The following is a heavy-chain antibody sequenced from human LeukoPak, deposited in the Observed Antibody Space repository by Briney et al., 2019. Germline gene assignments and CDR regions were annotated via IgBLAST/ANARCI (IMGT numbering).Heavy chain of an antibody. Sequence: PGGSLRLSCAASGFTFSSYAMSWVRQTPGKGLEWVSTVSGSGGSTYYADSVKGRFTISRDNSRDTLYLQMNSLRAEDTAVYFCASVGADYWGRGTLVTVSS. CDR1: GFTFSSYA. CDR2: VSGSGGST. J-gene: IGHJ4*02. CDR3: ASVGADY. V-gene: IGHV3-23*01. D-gene: IGHD1-26*01.